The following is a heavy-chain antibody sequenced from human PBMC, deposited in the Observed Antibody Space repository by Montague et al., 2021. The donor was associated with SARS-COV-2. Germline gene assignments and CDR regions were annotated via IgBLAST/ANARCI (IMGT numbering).Heavy chain of an antibody. D-gene: IGHD3-10*01. CDR1: GGSFSTYS. V-gene: IGHV4-34*01. CDR2: IHHGGST. CDR3: ARLGDGVVPSPTLGVGPYYSYYYMDV. Sequence: ETLSLACAVHGGSFSTYSWNWIRQPPGKGLEWIGEIHHGGSTNYNPSLKSRVTISADTSKNQFSLKLTSVAAADTAVYYCARLGDGVVPSPTLGVGPYYSYYYMDVWGKGTTVTVSS. J-gene: IGHJ6*03.